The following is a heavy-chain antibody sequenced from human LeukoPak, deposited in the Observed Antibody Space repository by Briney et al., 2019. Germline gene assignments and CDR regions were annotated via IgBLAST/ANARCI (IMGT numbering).Heavy chain of an antibody. CDR2: ISYDGSNE. V-gene: IGHV3-30*04. CDR1: RFTFNTYA. CDR3: AKDRGQFGYSYGSFDY. Sequence: GGSLRLSCAASRFTFNTYAMHWVRQAPGKGLEWVAVISYDGSNEYYADSVKGRFTISRDNSKNTLYLQMNSLRAEDTAVYYCAKDRGQFGYSYGSFDYWGQGTLVTVSS. D-gene: IGHD5-18*01. J-gene: IGHJ4*02.